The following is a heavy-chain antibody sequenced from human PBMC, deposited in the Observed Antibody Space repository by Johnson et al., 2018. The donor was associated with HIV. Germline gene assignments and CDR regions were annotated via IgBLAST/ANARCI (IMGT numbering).Heavy chain of an antibody. V-gene: IGHV3-13*01. J-gene: IGHJ3*01. CDR3: ARVIGYDNNGKAVDV. Sequence: VLLVESGGGVVQTGRSLRLSCAASGFTFSSYDMHWVRQATGKGLEWVSAIGTAGDTYYPGSVKGRFTISRENAKNSLYLQMNSLRVEDTALYYCARVIGYDNNGKAVDVWGQGTMVTVSS. CDR1: GFTFSSYD. D-gene: IGHD3-22*01. CDR2: IGTAGDT.